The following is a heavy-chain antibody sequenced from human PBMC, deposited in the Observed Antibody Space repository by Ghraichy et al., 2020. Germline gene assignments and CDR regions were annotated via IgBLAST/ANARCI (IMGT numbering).Heavy chain of an antibody. V-gene: IGHV4-39*02. CDR1: GGSIRSSSHF. J-gene: IGHJ5*02. D-gene: IGHD2-15*01. Sequence: SETLSLTCTVSGGSIRSSSHFWGWIRQPPGKGLEWIGSIYYSGNTYYNPSLKSRVTISVDTSKNQFSLKLSSVTAAETAVYYCARDASRYCSGNSCYSISSWFDPWGQGTLVTVSS. CDR2: IYYSGNT. CDR3: ARDASRYCSGNSCYSISSWFDP.